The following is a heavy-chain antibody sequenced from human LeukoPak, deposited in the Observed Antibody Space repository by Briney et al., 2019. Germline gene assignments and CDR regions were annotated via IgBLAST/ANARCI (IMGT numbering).Heavy chain of an antibody. J-gene: IGHJ5*02. CDR2: INPNSGVT. CDR1: GGTFSSYA. Sequence: ASVKVSCKASGGTFSSYAISWVRQAPGQGLEWMGWINPNSGVTNYAQKFQGRVTMTRDTSMSTVYMELSSLRADDTAVYDCGGGGGVTTTGHNWFDPWGQGTLVTVSS. D-gene: IGHD4-17*01. CDR3: GGGGGVTTTGHNWFDP. V-gene: IGHV1-2*02.